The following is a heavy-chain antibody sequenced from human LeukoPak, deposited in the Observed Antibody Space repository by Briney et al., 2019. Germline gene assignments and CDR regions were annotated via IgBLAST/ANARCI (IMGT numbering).Heavy chain of an antibody. D-gene: IGHD5-12*01. CDR3: AKDHRPDIVATIGDY. Sequence: GGSLRPSCAASGFTFSSYGMHWVRQAPGKGLEWVAFIRYDGSNKYYADSVKGRFTISRDNSMNTLYLQMNSLRAEDTAVYYCAKDHRPDIVATIGDYWGQGTLVTVSS. V-gene: IGHV3-30*02. J-gene: IGHJ4*02. CDR2: IRYDGSNK. CDR1: GFTFSSYG.